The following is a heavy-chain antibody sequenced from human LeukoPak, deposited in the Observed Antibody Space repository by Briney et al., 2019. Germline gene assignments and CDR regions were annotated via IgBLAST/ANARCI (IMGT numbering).Heavy chain of an antibody. V-gene: IGHV3-7*03. CDR1: GFTLSTYW. D-gene: IGHD4-17*01. CDR3: ARGATTVTAFY. Sequence: GGSLRLSCAASGFTLSTYWMSWVRQAPGKGLEWVANIKQDGSEIYYVDSVKGRFTISRDNAKNSLYLQMNSLRAEDTAVYYCARGATTVTAFYWGQGTLVTVSS. CDR2: IKQDGSEI. J-gene: IGHJ4*02.